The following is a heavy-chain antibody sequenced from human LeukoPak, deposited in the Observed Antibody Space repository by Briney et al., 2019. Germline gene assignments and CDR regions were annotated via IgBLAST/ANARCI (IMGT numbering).Heavy chain of an antibody. Sequence: GGSLRLSCAASGFTFSSYWMSWVRQAPGKGLEWVANIKQDGSEKYYVDSVKGRFTISRDNAKNSLYLQMNSLRAGDTAVYYCARGTRSGWYGGWFDPWGQGTLVTVSS. D-gene: IGHD6-19*01. CDR2: IKQDGSEK. CDR3: ARGTRSGWYGGWFDP. J-gene: IGHJ5*02. CDR1: GFTFSSYW. V-gene: IGHV3-7*01.